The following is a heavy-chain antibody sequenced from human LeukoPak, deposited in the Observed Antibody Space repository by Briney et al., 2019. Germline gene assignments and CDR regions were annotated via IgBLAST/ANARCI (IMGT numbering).Heavy chain of an antibody. D-gene: IGHD2-15*01. CDR3: AKDQAVVVAAPFDP. CDR2: ISGSGGST. CDR1: GFTFSSYA. J-gene: IGHJ5*02. Sequence: QTGGSLRHSCAASGFTFSSYAMSWVRQAPGKGLEWVSAISGSGGSTYYADSVKGRFTISRDNSKNTLYLQMNSLRAEDTAVYYCAKDQAVVVAAPFDPWGQGTLVTVSS. V-gene: IGHV3-23*01.